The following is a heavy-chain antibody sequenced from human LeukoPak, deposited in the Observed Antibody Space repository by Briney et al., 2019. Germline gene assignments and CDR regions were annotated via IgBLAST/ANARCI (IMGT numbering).Heavy chain of an antibody. V-gene: IGHV3-49*04. CDR2: IRSKAYGGTP. Sequence: GGSLRLSCTASGFTFGDYAMTWVRQAPGKGLEWVGFIRSKAYGGTPEYAASVKGRLTISRDDSKSIAYLQMNSLKTEDTAVYYCTRDQTPYYWGQGTPVTVSS. CDR3: TRDQTPYY. CDR1: GFTFGDYA. J-gene: IGHJ4*02.